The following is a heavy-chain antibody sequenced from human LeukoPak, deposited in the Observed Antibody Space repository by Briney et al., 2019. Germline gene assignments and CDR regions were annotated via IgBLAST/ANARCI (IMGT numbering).Heavy chain of an antibody. CDR1: GGSISSYY. CDR3: ATSHDVKTAPYDL. Sequence: PETLSLTCTVSGGSISSYYWSWVRQSPGKGLEWIGYISTSGWTDYNPSLKSRVTMSVDTSKNQLSMELRFLTAADTAVYYCATSHDVKTAPYDLWGQGTLVTVSS. V-gene: IGHV4-4*09. J-gene: IGHJ5*02. CDR2: ISTSGWT. D-gene: IGHD2-21*01.